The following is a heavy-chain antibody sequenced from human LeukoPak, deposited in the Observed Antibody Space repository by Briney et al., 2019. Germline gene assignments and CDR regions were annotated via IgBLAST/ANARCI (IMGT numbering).Heavy chain of an antibody. Sequence: GGSLRLXCALSGFTVTDYYMSWVRQTPGKGLEWVSVVYMAGSTYYAHSVRGRFTVSRDTSKNTVYLQMNSLRVEDTAVYYCARNSDILTESYGAFDMWGQGTMVTVSS. D-gene: IGHD3-9*01. CDR1: GFTVTDYY. J-gene: IGHJ3*02. CDR3: ARNSDILTESYGAFDM. CDR2: VYMAGST. V-gene: IGHV3-53*01.